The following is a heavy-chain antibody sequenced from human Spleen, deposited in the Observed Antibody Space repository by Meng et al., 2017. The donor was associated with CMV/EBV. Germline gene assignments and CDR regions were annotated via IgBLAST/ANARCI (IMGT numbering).Heavy chain of an antibody. CDR3: AKDSPRYTDGWPRGNYFDY. V-gene: IGHV3-23*01. J-gene: IGHJ4*02. Sequence: FSSYAMSWVRQAPGKGLEWVSSITGSGCSTYYADSVEGRFTISRDNSKNTLFLQINSLRAEDTAVYYCAKDSPRYTDGWPRGNYFDYWGQGTLVTVSS. CDR2: ITGSGCST. CDR1: FSSYA. D-gene: IGHD6-19*01.